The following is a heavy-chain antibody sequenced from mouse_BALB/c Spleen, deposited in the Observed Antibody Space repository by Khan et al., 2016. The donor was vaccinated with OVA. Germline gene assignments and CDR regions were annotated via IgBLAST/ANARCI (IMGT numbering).Heavy chain of an antibody. D-gene: IGHD2-1*01. CDR1: GFTFSDYY. J-gene: IGHJ3*01. Sequence: EVKLVESGGGLVKPGGSLKLSCAASGFTFSDYYMYWVRQTPEKRLEWVATISDGGSYTYYPDSVKGRFTISRDDAKNNLYLQMSSLKSEDTAMYCCARGYYGNPFAYWGQGTLVTVSA. V-gene: IGHV5-4*02. CDR3: ARGYYGNPFAY. CDR2: ISDGGSYT.